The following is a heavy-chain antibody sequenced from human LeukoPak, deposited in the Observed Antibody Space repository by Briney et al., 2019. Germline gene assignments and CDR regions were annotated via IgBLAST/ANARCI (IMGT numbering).Heavy chain of an antibody. J-gene: IGHJ3*02. D-gene: IGHD1-1*01. CDR1: GGSISSSSYY. V-gene: IGHV4-39*01. CDR2: IYYSGST. CDR3: ARHRGTTGIDAFDI. Sequence: SETLSLTCTVSGGSISSSSYYWGWIRQPPGKGLEWIGSIYYSGSTYYNPSLKSRVTISVDTSKNQFSLKLSSVTAADTAVYYCARHRGTTGIDAFDIWGQGTMVTVSS.